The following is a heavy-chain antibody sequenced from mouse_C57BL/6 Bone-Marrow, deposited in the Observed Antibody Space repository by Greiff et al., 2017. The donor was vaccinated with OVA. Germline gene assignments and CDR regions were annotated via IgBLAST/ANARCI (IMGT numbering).Heavy chain of an antibody. Sequence: QVQLQQPGAELVKPGASVKLSCKASGYTFTSYWMHWVKQRPGQGLEWIGMIHPNSGSTNYNEKFKSKATLTVDKSSSTAYMQLSSLTSEDSAVYYCARTSQLRLLYYFDYWGQGTTLTVSS. V-gene: IGHV1-64*01. CDR2: IHPNSGST. CDR3: ARTSQLRLLYYFDY. J-gene: IGHJ2*01. CDR1: GYTFTSYW. D-gene: IGHD3-2*02.